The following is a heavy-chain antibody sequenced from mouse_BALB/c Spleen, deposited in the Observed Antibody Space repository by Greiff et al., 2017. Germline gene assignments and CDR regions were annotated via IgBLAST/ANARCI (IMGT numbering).Heavy chain of an antibody. CDR1: GFTFSDYY. Sequence: EVQVVESGGGLVKPGGSLKLSCAASGFTFSDYYMYWVRQTPEKRLEWVATISDGGSYTYYPDSVKGRFTISRDNAKNNLYLQMSSLKSEDTAMYYCARRTGAYAMDYWGQGTSVTVSS. D-gene: IGHD4-1*01. CDR3: ARRTGAYAMDY. V-gene: IGHV5-4*02. J-gene: IGHJ4*01. CDR2: ISDGGSYT.